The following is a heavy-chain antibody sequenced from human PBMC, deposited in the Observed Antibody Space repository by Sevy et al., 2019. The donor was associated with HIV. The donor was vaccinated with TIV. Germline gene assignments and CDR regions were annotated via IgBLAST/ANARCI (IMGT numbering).Heavy chain of an antibody. Sequence: GGSLRLSCVASGFTFSNYWMSWVRQAPGKGLEWVANIKQDGSEKNYVDSVKGRFTISRDNAKNVVFLQMNSLRAEDTAVYYCARVGGQQLVPAPFDCWGQGTLVTVSS. CDR3: ARVGGQQLVPAPFDC. V-gene: IGHV3-7*01. J-gene: IGHJ4*02. CDR1: GFTFSNYW. D-gene: IGHD6-13*01. CDR2: IKQDGSEK.